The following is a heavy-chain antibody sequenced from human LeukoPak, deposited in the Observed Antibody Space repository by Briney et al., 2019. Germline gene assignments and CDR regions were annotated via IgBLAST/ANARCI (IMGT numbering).Heavy chain of an antibody. J-gene: IGHJ4*02. CDR3: AKDRSVATGVFDY. CDR2: IRYDESNK. Sequence: GGSLRLSCAASGFTFSSYAMNWVRQAPGKGLEWVAFIRYDESNKYYTDSVKGRFTISRDNFKNTLHLQMNSLRVEDTAVYYCAKDRSVATGVFDYWGQGALVTVSS. CDR1: GFTFSSYA. V-gene: IGHV3-30*02. D-gene: IGHD1-1*01.